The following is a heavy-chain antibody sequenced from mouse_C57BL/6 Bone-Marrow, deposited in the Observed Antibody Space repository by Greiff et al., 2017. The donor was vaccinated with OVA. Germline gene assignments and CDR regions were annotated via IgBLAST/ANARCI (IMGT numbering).Heavy chain of an antibody. CDR3: ARGTLTTVVPDWYFDV. CDR1: GFTFSDYG. CDR2: ISSGSSTI. D-gene: IGHD1-1*01. V-gene: IGHV5-17*01. Sequence: EVKLVESGGGLVKPGGSLKLSCAASGFTFSDYGMHWVRQAPEKGLEWVAYISSGSSTIYYADTVKGRFTISRDNAKNTLFLQMTSLRSEDTAMYYCARGTLTTVVPDWYFDVWGTGTTVTVSS. J-gene: IGHJ1*03.